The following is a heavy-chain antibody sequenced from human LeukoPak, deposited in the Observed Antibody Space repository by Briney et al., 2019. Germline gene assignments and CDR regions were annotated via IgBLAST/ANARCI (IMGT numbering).Heavy chain of an antibody. Sequence: SETLSLTCAVYGGSLSGYYWSWIRQPPGKGLEWIGEINHSGSTNYNPSLKSRVTMSVDTSKNQFSLKLSSVAAADTAVYYCARDDSSDYYSSVFFYWGQGTLVTVSS. V-gene: IGHV4-34*01. CDR1: GGSLSGYY. J-gene: IGHJ4*02. CDR3: ARDDSSDYYSSVFFY. D-gene: IGHD3-22*01. CDR2: INHSGST.